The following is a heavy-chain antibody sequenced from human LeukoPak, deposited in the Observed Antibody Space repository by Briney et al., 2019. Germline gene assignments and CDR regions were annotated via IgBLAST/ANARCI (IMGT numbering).Heavy chain of an antibody. Sequence: SETLSLTCTVSGGSISSGSYYWGWIRQPPGKGLEWIGSIYYSGSTYYNPSLKSRVTISVDTSKNQFSLKLTSVTAADTAVYYCATEWGGDGDWRGRSDNWFDPWGQGTLVTVSS. CDR1: GGSISSGSYY. J-gene: IGHJ5*02. CDR3: ATEWGGDGDWRGRSDNWFDP. CDR2: IYYSGST. D-gene: IGHD2-21*02. V-gene: IGHV4-39*07.